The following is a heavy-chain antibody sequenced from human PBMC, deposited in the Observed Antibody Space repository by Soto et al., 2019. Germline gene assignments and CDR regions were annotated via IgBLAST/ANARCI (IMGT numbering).Heavy chain of an antibody. CDR2: INHSGST. V-gene: IGHV4-34*01. CDR3: ARGRYRVVVTAIPTYYYYGMEV. Sequence: SETLSLTCAVYGGSFSGYYWSWIRQPPGKGLEWIGEINHSGSTNYNPSLKSRVTISVDTSKNQFSLKLSSVTAADTAVYYCARGRYRVVVTAIPTYYYYGMEVWGQGTTVTSP. D-gene: IGHD2-21*02. CDR1: GGSFSGYY. J-gene: IGHJ6*02.